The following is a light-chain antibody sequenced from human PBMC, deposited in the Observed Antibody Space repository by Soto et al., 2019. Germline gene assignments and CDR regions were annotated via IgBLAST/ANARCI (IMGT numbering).Light chain of an antibody. CDR3: AACDYSLNELL. CDR1: SSNIGDYH. V-gene: IGLV1-44*01. Sequence: QSVLTQPPSASGTPGQRVTISCSGSSSNIGDYHVHWYQQLPGAAPKVLIHSSHQRPSGVPDRFSGSKAGTSASLAISGLESGEDDESYCAACDYSLNELLFCGGTTVSLL. J-gene: IGLJ2*01. CDR2: SSH.